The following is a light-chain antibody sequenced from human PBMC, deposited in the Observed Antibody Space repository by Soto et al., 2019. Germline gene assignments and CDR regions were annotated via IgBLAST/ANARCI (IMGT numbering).Light chain of an antibody. CDR1: QSISSY. V-gene: IGKV1-39*01. J-gene: IGKJ3*01. Sequence: DIQMTPSPSSLSTSVGDRVTITCRASQSISSYLNWYQQKPGKAPKLLIYAASSLQSGVPSRFSGSGSGTDFTLTISSLQPEDFATYYCQQSYSTPPFTFGPGTKVDI. CDR2: AAS. CDR3: QQSYSTPPFT.